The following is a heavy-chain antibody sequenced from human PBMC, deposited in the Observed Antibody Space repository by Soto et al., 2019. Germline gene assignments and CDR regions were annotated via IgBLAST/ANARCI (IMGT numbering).Heavy chain of an antibody. D-gene: IGHD2-15*01. V-gene: IGHV3-11*01. CDR2: INGRGRHI. J-gene: IGHJ6*02. CDR3: ARVRPDGVMMVCATPGDYRIDV. Sequence: QVQLVESGGGLVKPGRSLRLSCAASGFSFSGYYMAWIRQAPGKGLEWVSYINGRGRHIYYAEAMKGRFTISRDNAKNSRVLQLTSLRVEDNAVYDCARVRPDGVMMVCATPGDYRIDVWRQGTTVTVSS. CDR1: GFSFSGYY.